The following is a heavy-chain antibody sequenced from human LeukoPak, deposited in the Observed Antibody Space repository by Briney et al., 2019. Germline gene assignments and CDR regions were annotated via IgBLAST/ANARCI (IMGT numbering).Heavy chain of an antibody. CDR3: ARGARAGYNLEPFDY. Sequence: SETLSLTCTVSGDSMRSYYWSWLGQPPRKGLKRVGFIYYSGSTKYNPSLKSRVTISGDTSKNQFSLTLSSVTAADTAGYYCARGARAGYNLEPFDYWGQGTLVTVSS. J-gene: IGHJ4*02. CDR1: GDSMRSYY. CDR2: IYYSGST. V-gene: IGHV4-59*08. D-gene: IGHD5-24*01.